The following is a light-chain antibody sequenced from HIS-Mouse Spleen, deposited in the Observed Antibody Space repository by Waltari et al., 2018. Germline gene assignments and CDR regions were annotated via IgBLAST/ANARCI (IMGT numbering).Light chain of an antibody. J-gene: IGKJ2*01. CDR1: QSVLYRSKNKNY. CDR2: WAS. Sequence: DIVMTQSPDSLDVSLGERATINCKSSQSVLYRSKNKNYLAWYQQKPGQPPKLLIYWASTRESGVPDRFSGSGSGTDFTLTISSLQAEDVAVYYCQQYYSTPYTFGQGTKLEIK. V-gene: IGKV4-1*01. CDR3: QQYYSTPYT.